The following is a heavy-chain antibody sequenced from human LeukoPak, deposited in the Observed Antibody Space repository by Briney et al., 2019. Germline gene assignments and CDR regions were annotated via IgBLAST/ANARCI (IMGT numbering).Heavy chain of an antibody. CDR3: ARGKAQRLYYYGMDV. D-gene: IGHD2-2*01. Sequence: SETLSLTCAVYGGSFSGYYWSWIRQPPGKGLEWIGEISHSGSTNYNPSLKSRVTISVDTSKNQFSLKLSSVTAADTAVYYCARGKAQRLYYYGMDVRGKGTTVTVSS. J-gene: IGHJ6*04. CDR2: ISHSGST. V-gene: IGHV4-34*01. CDR1: GGSFSGYY.